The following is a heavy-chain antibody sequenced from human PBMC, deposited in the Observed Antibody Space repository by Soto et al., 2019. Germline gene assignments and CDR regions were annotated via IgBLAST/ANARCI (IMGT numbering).Heavy chain of an antibody. J-gene: IGHJ4*02. CDR1: GFSLSTSGVG. Sequence: QITLKESGPPLVKPTQTLTLTCTFSGFSLSTSGVGVGWIRQPPGKALEWLALIYWDDDKRYSPSLKSRLTITKDTSNTQVVLTMTNMDPVDTATYYCAHSPVDFWSGYSYFDYWGQGTLVTVSS. V-gene: IGHV2-5*02. D-gene: IGHD3-3*01. CDR3: AHSPVDFWSGYSYFDY. CDR2: IYWDDDK.